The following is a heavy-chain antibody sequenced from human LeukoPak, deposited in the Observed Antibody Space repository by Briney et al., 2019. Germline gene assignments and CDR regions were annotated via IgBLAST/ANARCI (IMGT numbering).Heavy chain of an antibody. D-gene: IGHD6-19*01. J-gene: IGHJ4*02. CDR3: ARDREAVAGAPNY. Sequence: GGSLRLSCAASGFTFSSYAMHWVRQAPGKGLEWVAVISYDGSNKYYADSVKGRFTISRDNSKNTLYLQMNSLRAEDTAVYYCARDREAVAGAPNYWGQGTLVTVSS. CDR2: ISYDGSNK. CDR1: GFTFSSYA. V-gene: IGHV3-30*04.